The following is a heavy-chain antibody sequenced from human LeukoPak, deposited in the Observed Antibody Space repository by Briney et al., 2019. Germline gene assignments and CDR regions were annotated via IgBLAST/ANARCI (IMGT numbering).Heavy chain of an antibody. Sequence: GGSLRLSCAASGFILGTYAMNWVRQAPGKGLEFVSTISGSGKNTYYTDSVKGRFTISRDSSKNTLYLQMNSLRAEDTAVYYCVKGREAYSGSYTPFASWGQGTWVTVSS. D-gene: IGHD1-26*01. V-gene: IGHV3-23*01. CDR1: GFILGTYA. CDR3: VKGREAYSGSYTPFAS. J-gene: IGHJ4*02. CDR2: ISGSGKNT.